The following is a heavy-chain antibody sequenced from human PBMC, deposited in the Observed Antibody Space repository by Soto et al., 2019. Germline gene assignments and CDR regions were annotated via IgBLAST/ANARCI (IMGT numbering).Heavy chain of an antibody. J-gene: IGHJ5*02. D-gene: IGHD2-2*01. CDR1: GYTFTSYG. Sequence: QVQLVQSGAEVKKPGASVKVSCKASGYTFTSYGISWVRQAPGQGLEWMGWISAYNGNTNYAQKLQGRVTMTTDTSTSTAYMELRSLRSDDTAVYYCARGLGYCSSTSCPLGDSWFDPWGQGTLVTVSS. CDR3: ARGLGYCSSTSCPLGDSWFDP. V-gene: IGHV1-18*01. CDR2: ISAYNGNT.